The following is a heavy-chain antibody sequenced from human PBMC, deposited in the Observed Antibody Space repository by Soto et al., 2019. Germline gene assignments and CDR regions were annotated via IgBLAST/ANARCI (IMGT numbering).Heavy chain of an antibody. Sequence: PGGSLRLSCAASGFTFSSYAMSWVRQAPGKGLEWVSAISGSGGSTYYADSVKGRFTISRDNSKNTLYLQMNSLRAEDTAVYYCAKRGTGWYWDSQDAFDIWGQGTMVTVSS. CDR3: AKRGTGWYWDSQDAFDI. D-gene: IGHD6-19*01. CDR2: ISGSGGST. J-gene: IGHJ3*02. V-gene: IGHV3-23*01. CDR1: GFTFSSYA.